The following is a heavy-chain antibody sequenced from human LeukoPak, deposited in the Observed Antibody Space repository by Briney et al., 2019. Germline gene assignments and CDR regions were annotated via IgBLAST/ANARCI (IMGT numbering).Heavy chain of an antibody. V-gene: IGHV4-39*01. D-gene: IGHD3-10*01. CDR2: IYYSGST. CDR3: ARSDGYGLVGI. CDR1: GGSISSSSYY. J-gene: IGHJ3*02. Sequence: SETLSLTCTVSGGSISSSSYYWGWIRQPPGKGLEWIGSIYYSGSTYYNPSLKSRVTISVDTSKNQSSLKLSSVTAADTAVYYCARSDGYGLVGIWGQGTMVTVSS.